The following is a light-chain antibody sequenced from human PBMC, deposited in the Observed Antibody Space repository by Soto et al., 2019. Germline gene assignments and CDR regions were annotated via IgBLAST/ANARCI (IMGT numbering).Light chain of an antibody. V-gene: IGLV2-8*01. CDR3: LSYADTAYV. CDR1: SSDVGGYNY. CDR2: EVS. Sequence: QSVLTQPPSASGSPGQSVTISCAGTSSDVGGYNYVSWYQQYPGKVPKLMIYEVSGRPSGVPDRFSGSKSGNTAFLTVSGLQAEDEADYYCLSYADTAYVFGSGTKGTVL. J-gene: IGLJ1*01.